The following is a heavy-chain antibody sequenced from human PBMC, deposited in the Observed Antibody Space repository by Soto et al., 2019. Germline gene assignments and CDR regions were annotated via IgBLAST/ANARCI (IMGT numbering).Heavy chain of an antibody. D-gene: IGHD3-22*01. CDR2: IYYSGST. CDR3: AREDRNYYDTSGYYH. CDR1: GGSISSGGSY. Sequence: QVQLQESGPGLVKLSQTLSLTCTVSGGSISSGGSYWSWIRQRPGKGLEWIGYIYYSGSTYYNPSLKSRVTISVDTSKNEFSLKLSSVTAADTAVYYCAREDRNYYDTSGYYHWGQGTLVTVSS. V-gene: IGHV4-31*03. J-gene: IGHJ5*02.